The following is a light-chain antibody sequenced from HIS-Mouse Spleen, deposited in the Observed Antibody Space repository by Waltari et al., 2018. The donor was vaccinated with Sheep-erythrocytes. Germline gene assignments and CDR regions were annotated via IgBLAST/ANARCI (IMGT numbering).Light chain of an antibody. CDR2: DVS. CDR3: CSYAGSYNHV. V-gene: IGLV2-11*01. CDR1: SSDVGGSNY. J-gene: IGLJ1*01. Sequence: QSALTQPRSVSGSPGPSVTISCTGPSSDVGGSNYVSWYQQHPGKAPKLMIYDVSKRPSGVPDRFSGSKSGNTASLTISGLQAEDEADYYCCSYAGSYNHVFGTGTKVTVL.